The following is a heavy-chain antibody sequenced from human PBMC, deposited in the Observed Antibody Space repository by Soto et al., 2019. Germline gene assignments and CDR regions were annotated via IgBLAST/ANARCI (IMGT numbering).Heavy chain of an antibody. CDR2: INHSGST. CDR3: ARDEGGIQLGSYYFDY. Sequence: QVQLQQWGAGLLKPSETLSLTCAVYGGSFSGYYWSWIRQPPGKGLEWSGEINHSGSTNYNPSLKSRVTISVDTSKNQFSLKLSSVTAADTAVYYCARDEGGIQLGSYYFDYWGQGTLVTVSS. D-gene: IGHD5-18*01. CDR1: GGSFSGYY. J-gene: IGHJ4*02. V-gene: IGHV4-34*01.